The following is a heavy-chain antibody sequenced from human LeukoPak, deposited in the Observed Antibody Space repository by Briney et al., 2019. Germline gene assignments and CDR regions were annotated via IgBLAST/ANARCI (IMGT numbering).Heavy chain of an antibody. CDR2: ISTSVGST. D-gene: IGHD6-13*01. J-gene: IGHJ5*02. CDR3: AKDYSSNRYNWFDP. Sequence: PGGSLRLSCAASGFTFSSFAMSWVRQAPGKGLEWVSAISTSVGSTYYADSVKGRFTISRDNSKNTLYLQMNSLRAEDTAVYYCAKDYSSNRYNWFDPWGQGTLVTVSS. V-gene: IGHV3-23*01. CDR1: GFTFSSFA.